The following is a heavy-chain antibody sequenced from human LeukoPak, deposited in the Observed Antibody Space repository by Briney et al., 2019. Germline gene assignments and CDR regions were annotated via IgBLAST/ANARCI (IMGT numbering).Heavy chain of an antibody. J-gene: IGHJ4*02. Sequence: ASVKVSCKASGGNFISYAVSWVRQAPGQGLEWMGGIIPMLGTSNYAQKFQGRVTITTDESTTTAYMELSSLSSEDTAVYYCATYTLSQFWSGYYHFDYWGQGTLVSVSP. D-gene: IGHD3-3*01. V-gene: IGHV1-69*05. CDR1: GGNFISYA. CDR2: IIPMLGTS. CDR3: ATYTLSQFWSGYYHFDY.